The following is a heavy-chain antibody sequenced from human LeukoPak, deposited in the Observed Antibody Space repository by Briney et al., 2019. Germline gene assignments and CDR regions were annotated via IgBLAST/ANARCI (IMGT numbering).Heavy chain of an antibody. D-gene: IGHD6-13*01. CDR2: INHSGST. V-gene: IGHV4-34*01. CDR1: GGSFSGYY. Sequence: SETLSLTCAVYGGSFSGYYWSWIRQPPGKGLEWIGEINHSGSTNYNPSLKSRVTISVDTSKNQFSLKLTSVTAADTAVYYCATVGLAAAGAYWGQGTLVTVSS. CDR3: ATVGLAAAGAY. J-gene: IGHJ4*02.